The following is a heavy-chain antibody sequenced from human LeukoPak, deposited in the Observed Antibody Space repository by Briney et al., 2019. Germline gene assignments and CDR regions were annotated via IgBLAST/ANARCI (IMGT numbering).Heavy chain of an antibody. V-gene: IGHV1-18*01. J-gene: IGHJ5*02. CDR2: ISAYNGNT. D-gene: IGHD3-10*01. Sequence: ASVKVSCKASGYTFTSYGISWVRQAPGQGLEWMGWISAYNGNTNYAQKLQGRVTMTTDTSTSTAYMELRSLRSDDTAVYYCARDLELIYGSGSYSGVGWFDPWGQGTLVTVSS. CDR3: ARDLELIYGSGSYSGVGWFDP. CDR1: GYTFTSYG.